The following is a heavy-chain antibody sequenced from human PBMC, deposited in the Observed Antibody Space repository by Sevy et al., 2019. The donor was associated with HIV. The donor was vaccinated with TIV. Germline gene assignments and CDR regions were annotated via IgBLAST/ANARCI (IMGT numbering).Heavy chain of an antibody. CDR1: GFTFSTYG. V-gene: IGHV3-33*01. Sequence: GGSLRLSCAASGFTFSTYGMHWVRQAPGKGLEWVAVMWFDGSNTYYADSVKGRFTISRDIAKYTLHLQMNSLRAEDTAVYYCARDLELYNYGAYGPAFMPDYWGQGTLVTVSS. D-gene: IGHD1-7*01. CDR2: MWFDGSNT. CDR3: ARDLELYNYGAYGPAFMPDY. J-gene: IGHJ4*02.